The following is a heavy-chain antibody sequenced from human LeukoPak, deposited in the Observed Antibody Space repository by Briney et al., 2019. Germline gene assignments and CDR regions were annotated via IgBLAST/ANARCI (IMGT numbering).Heavy chain of an antibody. V-gene: IGHV4-39*02. CDR2: IHYTGTT. CDR1: GGSIRSTSYS. J-gene: IGHJ4*02. D-gene: IGHD2-8*02. CDR3: AKLVPVAGPTDFDY. Sequence: PSETLSRTCSVSGGSIRSTSYSWGWIRQPPGKGLEWIGNIHYTGTTYYNPSLRSRVTIFVDTSNNNFSLKLNSVTAADTAVYYCAKLVPVAGPTDFDYWGQGTLVTVSS.